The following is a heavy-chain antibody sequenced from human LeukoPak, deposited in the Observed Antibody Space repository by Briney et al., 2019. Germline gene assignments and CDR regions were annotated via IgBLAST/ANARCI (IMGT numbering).Heavy chain of an antibody. V-gene: IGHV4-34*01. CDR1: GGSFSGYY. Sequence: MPSETLSLTCAVYGGSFSGYYWSWIRQPPGKGLEWIGEINHSGSTNYNPSLKSRVTISVDTSKNQFSLKLSSVTAADTAVYYCARGVPWWSSNWFDPWGQGTLVTVSS. CDR3: ARGVPWWSSNWFDP. CDR2: INHSGST. D-gene: IGHD2-15*01. J-gene: IGHJ5*02.